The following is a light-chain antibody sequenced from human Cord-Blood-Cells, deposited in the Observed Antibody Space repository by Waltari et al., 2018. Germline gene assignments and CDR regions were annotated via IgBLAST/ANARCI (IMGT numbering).Light chain of an antibody. J-gene: IGLJ1*01. CDR3: SSYAGSNTPYV. V-gene: IGLV2-8*01. CDR2: EVS. Sequence: QSALTQPPSASGSPGQPVTIACTVTRSDVGGYTYVSSYQQHPGKAPKLMIYEVSKRPSGVPDRFSGSKSGNTASLTVSGLQAEDEADYYCSSYAGSNTPYVFGTGTKVTVL. CDR1: RSDVGGYTY.